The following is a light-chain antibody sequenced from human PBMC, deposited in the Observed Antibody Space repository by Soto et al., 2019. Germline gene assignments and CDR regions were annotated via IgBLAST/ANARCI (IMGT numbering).Light chain of an antibody. CDR3: AAWDDSLSGYV. Sequence: QSALTQPPSASGTPGQRVTISCSGSSSNIGINYVYWYQQLPGTAPKLLIYRNNQRPSGVPDRFSGSKSGTSASLAISGLRSEDEADYYCAAWDDSLSGYVFGAGTKLTVL. V-gene: IGLV1-47*01. CDR1: SSNIGINY. J-gene: IGLJ1*01. CDR2: RNN.